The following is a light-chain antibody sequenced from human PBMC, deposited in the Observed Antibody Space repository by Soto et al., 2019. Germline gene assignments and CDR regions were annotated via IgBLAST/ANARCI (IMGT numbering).Light chain of an antibody. CDR3: ELYGSLSWT. V-gene: IGKV3-20*01. CDR1: QSVSSSY. CDR2: GAS. J-gene: IGKJ1*01. Sequence: ELAQSPSIGCVSRGARVTISFVASQSVSSSYLAWYQQKPGQAPRLLIYGASSRATGIPDRFSGSGSGTDFTLTVWGLELEGFAVYSCELYGSLSWTFGAGTKVDIK.